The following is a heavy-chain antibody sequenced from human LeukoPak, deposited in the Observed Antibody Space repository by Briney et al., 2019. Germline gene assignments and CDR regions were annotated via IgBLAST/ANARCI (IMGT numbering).Heavy chain of an antibody. CDR2: IIPILGIA. D-gene: IGHD3-10*01. CDR1: GGTFSSYA. J-gene: IGHJ4*02. CDR3: ARDNGGYYYGSGSYYIPSNY. Sequence: SVKVSCKASGGTFSSYAISWVRQAPGQGLEWMGRIIPILGIANHAQKFQGRVTITADKSTSTAYMELSSLRSEDTAVYYCARDNGGYYYGSGSYYIPSNYWGQGTLVTVSA. V-gene: IGHV1-69*04.